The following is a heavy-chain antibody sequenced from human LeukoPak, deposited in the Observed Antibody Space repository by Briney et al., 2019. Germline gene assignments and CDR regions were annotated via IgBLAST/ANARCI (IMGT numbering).Heavy chain of an antibody. J-gene: IGHJ5*02. Sequence: PGGSLRLSCAASGFTFSSYAMSWVRQAPGKGLEWVSAISGSGGSTYYADSGKGRFTISRDNSKNTLYLQMNSLRAEDTAVYYCAKDRLAVGGPNWFDPWGQGTLVTVSS. V-gene: IGHV3-23*01. CDR1: GFTFSSYA. D-gene: IGHD1-26*01. CDR2: ISGSGGST. CDR3: AKDRLAVGGPNWFDP.